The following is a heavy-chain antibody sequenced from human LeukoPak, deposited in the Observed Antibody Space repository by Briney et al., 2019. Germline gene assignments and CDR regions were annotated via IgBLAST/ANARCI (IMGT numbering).Heavy chain of an antibody. Sequence: GGSLRLSCAASGFTFRNYAMHWVRQAPGEGLEYVSAITGDGGTTYYARSVKDRFTISRDNSKNTLYLQMGSLGAEDMAVYYCARIYYDRGGHYYDYWGQGTLVTVSS. CDR2: ITGDGGTT. V-gene: IGHV3-64*01. D-gene: IGHD3-22*01. CDR3: ARIYYDRGGHYYDY. J-gene: IGHJ4*02. CDR1: GFTFRNYA.